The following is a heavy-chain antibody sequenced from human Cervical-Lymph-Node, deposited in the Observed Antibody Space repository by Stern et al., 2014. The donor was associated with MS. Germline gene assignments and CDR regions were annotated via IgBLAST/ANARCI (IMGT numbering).Heavy chain of an antibody. D-gene: IGHD4-17*01. CDR3: ARGYGEYYYGMDV. V-gene: IGHV1-8*01. Sequence: DQLVESGAEVRKPGASVKVSCKTSGYTFTSYDINWVRQAPGQGLEWMGYINPNTSDTGYAQKFQGRVAITRKNSIGAAYMELSSLRSEDTAVYFCARGYGEYYYGMDVWGQGTTVTVPS. CDR2: INPNTSDT. CDR1: GYTFTSYD. J-gene: IGHJ6*02.